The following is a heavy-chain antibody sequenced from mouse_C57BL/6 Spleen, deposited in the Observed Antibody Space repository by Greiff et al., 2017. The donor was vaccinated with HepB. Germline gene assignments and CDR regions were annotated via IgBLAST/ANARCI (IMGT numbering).Heavy chain of an antibody. CDR1: GYTFTDYY. V-gene: IGHV1-26*01. CDR2: INPNNGGT. Sequence: EVQLQQSGPELVKPGASVKISCKASGYTFTDYYMNWVKQSHGKSLEWIGDINPNNGGTSYNQKFKGKATLTVDKSSSTAYMELRSLTSEDSAVYYCARSATVSPFAYWGQGTLVTVSA. CDR3: ARSATVSPFAY. D-gene: IGHD1-1*01. J-gene: IGHJ3*01.